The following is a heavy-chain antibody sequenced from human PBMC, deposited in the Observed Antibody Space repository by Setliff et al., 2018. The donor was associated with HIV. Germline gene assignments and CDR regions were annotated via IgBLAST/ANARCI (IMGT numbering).Heavy chain of an antibody. D-gene: IGHD4-17*01. CDR2: IYTSGST. CDR3: ARSRGGTTRGYMDV. V-gene: IGHV4-61*09. Sequence: PSETLSLTCTVSGGSISSGSFYWSWIRQPTGKGLEWIGHIYTSGSTDYNPSLKSRVSISVDTSKNQFSLKLSSVTAADTAVYFCARSRGGTTRGYMDVWGKGTTVTVSS. J-gene: IGHJ6*03. CDR1: GGSISSGSFY.